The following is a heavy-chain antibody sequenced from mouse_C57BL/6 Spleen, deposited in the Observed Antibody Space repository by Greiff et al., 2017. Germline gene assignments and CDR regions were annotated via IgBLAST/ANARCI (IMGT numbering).Heavy chain of an antibody. CDR3: VATGTGNY. Sequence: QVQLQQSGAELVRPGASVKLSCKASGYTFTSYWMHWVKQRPGQGLEWIGVIDPSDSYTNYNQKFKGKATLTVDTSSSTAYMQLSSLTSEDSAVYYCVATGTGNYWGQGTTLTVSS. CDR2: IDPSDSYT. V-gene: IGHV1-59*01. J-gene: IGHJ2*01. D-gene: IGHD4-1*01. CDR1: GYTFTSYW.